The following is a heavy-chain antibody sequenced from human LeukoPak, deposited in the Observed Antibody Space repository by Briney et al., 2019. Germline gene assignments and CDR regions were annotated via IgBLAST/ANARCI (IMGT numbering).Heavy chain of an antibody. CDR3: ARDSNGDRAFDM. Sequence: SSETLSLTCSVSGGSISDYFWSWIRQPAGRGLEWVGRIYTGGSTNYNPSLKSRVTMSIDTSKNHFSLNLTSVTAADTAMYYCARDSNGDRAFDMWGQGTRVTVSP. V-gene: IGHV4-4*07. J-gene: IGHJ3*02. D-gene: IGHD4-17*01. CDR2: IYTGGST. CDR1: GGSISDYF.